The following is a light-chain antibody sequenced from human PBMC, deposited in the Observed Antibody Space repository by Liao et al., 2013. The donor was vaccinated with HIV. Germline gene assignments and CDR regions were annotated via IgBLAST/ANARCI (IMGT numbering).Light chain of an antibody. CDR1: NIGSKG. J-gene: IGLJ2*01. CDR3: QSSDSSGGDVV. V-gene: IGLV3-21*01. Sequence: SYVLTQPPSVSVAPGKTATITCGGNNIGSKGVHWYQQKPGQAPVLVMYYDSDRPSGIPERFSGSNSGNTATLTISGAQAIDEADYYCQSSDSSGGDVVFGGGTKLTVL. CDR2: YDS.